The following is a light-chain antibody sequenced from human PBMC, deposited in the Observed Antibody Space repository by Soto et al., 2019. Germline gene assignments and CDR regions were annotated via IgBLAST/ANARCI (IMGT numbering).Light chain of an antibody. Sequence: EIVLTQSPASLALSPGERATLSCRAGLSVSGYLAWYQQRPNQAPRLLIHGTSNRATGIPPRFSGEGSGTDFTLTISSLEPEDSAVYYCQQRATFGQGTRLEIK. CDR3: QQRAT. CDR1: LSVSGY. CDR2: GTS. J-gene: IGKJ5*01. V-gene: IGKV3-11*01.